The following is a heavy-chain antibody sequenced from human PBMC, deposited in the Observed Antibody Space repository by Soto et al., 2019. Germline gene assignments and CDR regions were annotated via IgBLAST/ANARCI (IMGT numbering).Heavy chain of an antibody. CDR3: ATSFITTIGTTA. Sequence: EVQLVESGGGLVQPGGSLRPSCEASGFTFSNFGINWVRQAPGKGLEWVSHISSSSTTIYYAESVKGRFTISRDNAKNSLYLQMSSLRGEDTAVYYCATSFITTIGTTAWGQGTLVTVSS. J-gene: IGHJ4*02. V-gene: IGHV3-48*01. D-gene: IGHD1-1*01. CDR1: GFTFSNFG. CDR2: ISSSSTTI.